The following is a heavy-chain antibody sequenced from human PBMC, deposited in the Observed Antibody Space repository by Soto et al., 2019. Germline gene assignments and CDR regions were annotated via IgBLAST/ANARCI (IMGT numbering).Heavy chain of an antibody. V-gene: IGHV3-33*01. D-gene: IGHD1-26*01. J-gene: IGHJ4*02. CDR2: IWHDGGKK. Sequence: QVQLVESGGGVVQPGRSLRLSCAASGFTFNTYGMHWVRQAPGKGLEWVAVIWHDGGKKYYADSAKGRFTISRDHSKNLLFLQMNSLRAEDTAVYYCARDLGQGNGPFDYWGQGTLVTVSS. CDR1: GFTFNTYG. CDR3: ARDLGQGNGPFDY.